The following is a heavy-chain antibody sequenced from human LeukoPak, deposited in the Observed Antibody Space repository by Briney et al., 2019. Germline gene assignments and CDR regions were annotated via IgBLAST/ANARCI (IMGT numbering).Heavy chain of an antibody. CDR3: ARDIPGGSNWFDY. V-gene: IGHV4-34*01. Sequence: SETLSLTCAVYGGSFSGYYWSWIRQPPGKGLEWIGEINHSGSTNYNPSLKSRVTISVDTSKNQFSLKLSSVTAADTAVYYCARDIPGGSNWFDYWGPGTLVTVSS. D-gene: IGHD2-21*01. J-gene: IGHJ5*01. CDR1: GGSFSGYY. CDR2: INHSGST.